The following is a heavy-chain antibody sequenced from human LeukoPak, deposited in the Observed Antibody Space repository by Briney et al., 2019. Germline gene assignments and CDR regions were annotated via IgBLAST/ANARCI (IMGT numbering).Heavy chain of an antibody. J-gene: IGHJ6*03. CDR2: IFYSGST. CDR3: ARDLGSSSWPNYYYYMDV. Sequence: SETLSLTCTVSGGSISSYYWSWIRQPPGKELEWIGYIFYSGSTNYNPSLKSRVTISVDTSKNQFSLKLSSVTAADTAVYYCARDLGSSSWPNYYYYMDVWGKGTTVTVSS. V-gene: IGHV4-59*01. D-gene: IGHD6-13*01. CDR1: GGSISSYY.